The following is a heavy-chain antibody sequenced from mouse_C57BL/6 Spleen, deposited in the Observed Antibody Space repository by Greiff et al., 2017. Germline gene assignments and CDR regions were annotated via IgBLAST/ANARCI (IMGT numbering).Heavy chain of an antibody. Sequence: EVQLVESGGGLVKPGGSLKLSCAASGFTFSDYGMHWVRQAPEKGLEWVAYISSGSSTIYYADTVKGRFTITRDNAKNTLFLQMTSLRSEDTAMXYCARSYSNYGYAMDYWGQGTSVTVSS. CDR2: ISSGSSTI. CDR1: GFTFSDYG. J-gene: IGHJ4*01. V-gene: IGHV5-17*01. CDR3: ARSYSNYGYAMDY. D-gene: IGHD2-5*01.